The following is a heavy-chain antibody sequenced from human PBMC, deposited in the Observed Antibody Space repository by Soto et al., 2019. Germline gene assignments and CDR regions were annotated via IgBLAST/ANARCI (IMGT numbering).Heavy chain of an antibody. J-gene: IGHJ4*03. D-gene: IGHD4-17*01. Sequence: RSLTCTGTGDSISSRTYYWGWIRQPPGKGLEWLGSIYYSGNTCNNPSLRSRVSISIDTSKDQFSLKLKSVTAADTALYFCARQLTSVGTQGYFDVWGPGSLVTVSS. V-gene: IGHV4-39*01. CDR2: IYYSGNT. CDR1: GDSISSRTYY. CDR3: ARQLTSVGTQGYFDV.